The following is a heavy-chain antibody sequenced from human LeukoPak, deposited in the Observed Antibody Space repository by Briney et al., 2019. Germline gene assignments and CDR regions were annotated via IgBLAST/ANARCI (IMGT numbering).Heavy chain of an antibody. CDR2: IIPIFGTA. CDR1: GGTFSSYA. CDR3: ARGRDGYNLDVY. V-gene: IGHV1-69*06. D-gene: IGHD5-24*01. J-gene: IGHJ4*02. Sequence: EASVKVSCKASGGTFSSYAISWVRQAPGQGLEWMGGIIPIFGTANYAQKFQGRVTITADKSTSTAYMELSSLRSEDTAVYYCARGRDGYNLDVYWGQGTLVTVSS.